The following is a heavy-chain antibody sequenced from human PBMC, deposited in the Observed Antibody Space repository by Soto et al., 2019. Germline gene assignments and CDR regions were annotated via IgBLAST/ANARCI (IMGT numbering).Heavy chain of an antibody. Sequence: GGSLRLSCAASGFTFSSYSMNWVRQAPGKGLEWVSYISSSSSSTIYYADSVKGRFTISRDNAKNSLYLQMNSLRAEDTAVYYCARDRSAPYGDYFDYWGQGTLVTVSS. CDR3: ARDRSAPYGDYFDY. CDR1: GFTFSSYS. D-gene: IGHD4-17*01. J-gene: IGHJ4*02. V-gene: IGHV3-48*01. CDR2: ISSSSSSTI.